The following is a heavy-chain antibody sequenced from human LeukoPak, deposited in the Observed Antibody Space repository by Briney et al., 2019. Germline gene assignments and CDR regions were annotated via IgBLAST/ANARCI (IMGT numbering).Heavy chain of an antibody. D-gene: IGHD5-24*01. Sequence: GGSLRLSCAASGFTFRSYWMHWVRQAPGKGLVWVSRVKGDGSFTNYADSVYGRFTISRDNAKNTLYLHMHSLRAEDTAVYYCVRDGDDFNFDYWGQGSLVTISS. CDR1: GFTFRSYW. CDR2: VKGDGSFT. J-gene: IGHJ4*02. V-gene: IGHV3-74*01. CDR3: VRDGDDFNFDY.